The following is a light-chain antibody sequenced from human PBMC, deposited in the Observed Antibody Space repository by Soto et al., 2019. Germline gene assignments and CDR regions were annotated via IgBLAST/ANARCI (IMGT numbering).Light chain of an antibody. CDR2: DTT. V-gene: IGLV7-46*01. CDR1: TGPVTSGQY. CDR3: LLSFGGARV. J-gene: IGLJ3*02. Sequence: QAVVTQEPSLTVSPGGTVTLTCGSSTGPVTSGQYPYRFQQKPGQAPRTLIYDTTNRHSWTPARFSGSLLGGKAALTLSGAQPEDEAVFYCLLSFGGARVFGGGTQLTAL.